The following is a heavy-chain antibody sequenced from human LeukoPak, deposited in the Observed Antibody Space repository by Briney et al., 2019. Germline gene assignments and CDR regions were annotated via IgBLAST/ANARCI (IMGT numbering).Heavy chain of an antibody. J-gene: IGHJ3*02. D-gene: IGHD1-1*01. CDR3: AKGGLNALEAFDI. CDR2: INGDGSST. V-gene: IGHV3-74*01. CDR1: GFSFSSYW. Sequence: GGSLRLSCAASGFSFSSYWMHWVRQAPGKGLVWVSRINGDGSSTRYADSVKGRFTISRDNAKNTLYLQMNSLRAEDTAVYYCAKGGLNALEAFDIWGQGTLVTVCS.